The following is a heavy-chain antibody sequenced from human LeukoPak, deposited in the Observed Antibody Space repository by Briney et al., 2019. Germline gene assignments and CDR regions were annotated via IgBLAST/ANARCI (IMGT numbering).Heavy chain of an antibody. D-gene: IGHD3-10*01. CDR2: ISGSGGST. V-gene: IGHV3-23*01. CDR3: AKDSTLWFGELADAFDI. Sequence: GGSLRLSCAASGFTFNSYAMSWVRQAPGKGLEWVSAISGSGGSTYYADSVKGRFTISRDNSKNTLYLQMNSLRAEDTAVYYCAKDSTLWFGELADAFDIWGQGTMVTVSS. CDR1: GFTFNSYA. J-gene: IGHJ3*02.